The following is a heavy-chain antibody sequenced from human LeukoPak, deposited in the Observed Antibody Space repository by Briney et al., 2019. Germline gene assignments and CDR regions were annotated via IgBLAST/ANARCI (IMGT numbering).Heavy chain of an antibody. CDR2: IYTSGST. D-gene: IGHD6-19*01. J-gene: IGHJ4*02. CDR1: GGSISSYY. V-gene: IGHV4-4*07. CDR3: ARVGQWLVQPYFDY. Sequence: SETLSLTCTVSGGSISSYYWSWTRQPAGKGLEWIGRIYTSGSTNYNPSLKSRVTMSVDTSKNQFSLKLSPVTAADTAVYYCARVGQWLVQPYFDYWGQGTLVTVSS.